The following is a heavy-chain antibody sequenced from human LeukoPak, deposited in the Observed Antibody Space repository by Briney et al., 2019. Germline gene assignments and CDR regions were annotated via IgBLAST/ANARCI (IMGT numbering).Heavy chain of an antibody. J-gene: IGHJ5*02. CDR3: ARALPVVPAANNWFDP. Sequence: TSETLSLTCTVSGGSISSSSYYWGWIRQPPGKGLEWIGRIYTSGSTNYNPSLKSRVTMSVDTSKNQFSLKLSSVTAADTAVYYCARALPVVPAANNWFDPWGQGTLVTVSS. V-gene: IGHV4-39*07. D-gene: IGHD2-2*01. CDR2: IYTSGST. CDR1: GGSISSSSYY.